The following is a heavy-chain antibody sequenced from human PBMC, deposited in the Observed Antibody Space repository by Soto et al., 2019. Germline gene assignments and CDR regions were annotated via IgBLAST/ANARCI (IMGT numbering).Heavy chain of an antibody. V-gene: IGHV3-30-3*01. CDR1: GFTFSSYA. Sequence: QVQLVETGGGVVQPGRSLRLSCAASGFTFSSYAMHWARQAPGKGLEWVTVISYDGSQKYYAHSVKGRFTISKDNSKNTLYLQMNSLRAEDTAVYYCARDTDDSSGFYCNYVFDVWGKGTMVTVSS. J-gene: IGHJ3*01. CDR2: ISYDGSQK. D-gene: IGHD3-22*01. CDR3: ARDTDDSSGFYCNYVFDV.